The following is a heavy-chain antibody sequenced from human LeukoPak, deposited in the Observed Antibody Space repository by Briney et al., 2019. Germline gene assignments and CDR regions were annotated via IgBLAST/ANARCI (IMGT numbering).Heavy chain of an antibody. Sequence: GASVTVSFKASGYTFTNYYMQWVGQAPGQGREWVRVINPSDGRTSTAQKFQGRVTMTRDTSTSTVYMELSSLRSEDTAVYYCEVVPNYWGQGTLVTVSS. V-gene: IGHV1-46*01. CDR3: EVVPNY. D-gene: IGHD3-22*01. CDR2: INPSDGRT. J-gene: IGHJ4*02. CDR1: GYTFTNYY.